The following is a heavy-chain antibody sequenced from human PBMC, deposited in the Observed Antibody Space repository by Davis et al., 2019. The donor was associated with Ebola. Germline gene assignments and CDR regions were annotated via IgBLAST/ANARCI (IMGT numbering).Heavy chain of an antibody. CDR1: GGSISSSSYY. CDR3: ARGHTYGSMVYGLDV. D-gene: IGHD5-18*01. CDR2: IYHSGST. Sequence: SETLSLTCTVSGGSISSSSYYWGWIRQPPGKGLEWIGNIYHSGSTYYNPSLNSRVTVSVDTSKNHFSLKLSSVTAADTAVYYCARGHTYGSMVYGLDVWGQGTTVTVAS. J-gene: IGHJ6*02. V-gene: IGHV4-39*02.